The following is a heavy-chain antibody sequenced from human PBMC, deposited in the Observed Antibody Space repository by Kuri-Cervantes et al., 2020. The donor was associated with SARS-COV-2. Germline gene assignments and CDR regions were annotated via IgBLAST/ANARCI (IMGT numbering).Heavy chain of an antibody. Sequence: GGSLRLSCAASGFTFSSYGMQWVRQAPGKGLEWISHISSSSTTIYYADSVEGRFTVSRDNARNTVYLQMNSLRAEDTAVYYCARDAQVLDYWGQRTLVTVSS. CDR3: ARDAQVLDY. CDR2: ISSSSTTI. D-gene: IGHD2-2*01. CDR1: GFTFSSYG. J-gene: IGHJ4*02. V-gene: IGHV3-48*01.